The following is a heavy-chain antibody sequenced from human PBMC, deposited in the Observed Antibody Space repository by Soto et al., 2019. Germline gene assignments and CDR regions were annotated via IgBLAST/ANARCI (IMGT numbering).Heavy chain of an antibody. CDR2: INNSGKT. J-gene: IGHJ5*02. V-gene: IGHV4-39*01. CDR3: VRELWGQSDP. CDR1: GGSISSSSYY. Sequence: QLQLQESGPGLVKPSETLSLTCTVSGGSISSSSYYWAWIRQPPGQGLEWIGSINNSGKTYYKPSLKSRVPISVATPKNQFSRRLTPVTAADTAVYSCVRELWGQSDPGGQGTLVTVPS. D-gene: IGHD2-21*01.